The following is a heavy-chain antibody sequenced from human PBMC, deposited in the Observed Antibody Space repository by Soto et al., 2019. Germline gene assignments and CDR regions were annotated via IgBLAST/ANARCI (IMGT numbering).Heavy chain of an antibody. CDR1: GFTCRSYT. Sequence: GGSLRLSCAASGFTCRSYTMNWVRQAPGKGLEWVSCISSSSMSIYYADSVKGRFTISRDNAKNSLFLQMNSLRADDTAVYYCARDGGTMEWLDSWGQGTLVTVSS. V-gene: IGHV3-21*01. J-gene: IGHJ5*01. CDR2: ISSSSMSI. CDR3: ARDGGTMEWLDS. D-gene: IGHD3-10*01.